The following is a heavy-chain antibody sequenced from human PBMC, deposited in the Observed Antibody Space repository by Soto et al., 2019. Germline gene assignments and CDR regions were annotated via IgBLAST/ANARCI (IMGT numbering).Heavy chain of an antibody. J-gene: IGHJ4*02. D-gene: IGHD1-26*01. CDR1: GFTFTTYA. CDR2: VTDSGGKT. V-gene: IGHV3-23*01. CDR3: AKGFIVAATTPEFDY. Sequence: EVQLLESGGGLVQPGGSLRLSCAASGFTFTTYAMSWVRQAPGKGLEWVSGVTDSGGKTYYADSVKGRFTISRDNSKNTLNRQMNSLSAEDTAVDYCAKGFIVAATTPEFDYCGQGTLVTVSS.